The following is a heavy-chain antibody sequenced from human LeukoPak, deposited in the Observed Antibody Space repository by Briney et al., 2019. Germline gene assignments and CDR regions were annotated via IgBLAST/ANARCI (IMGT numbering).Heavy chain of an antibody. CDR2: IYYSGST. V-gene: IGHV4-59*01. CDR3: ARGNHYYDSSAYLAWESFQH. Sequence: SETLSLTCTVSGDFITAYYWSWIRQPPGKGLEWIGYIYYSGSTNYNPSLKSRVTISVDTSKNQFSLKLSSVTAADTAVYYCARGNHYYDSSAYLAWESFQHWGQGTLVTVSS. CDR1: GDFITAYY. D-gene: IGHD3-22*01. J-gene: IGHJ1*01.